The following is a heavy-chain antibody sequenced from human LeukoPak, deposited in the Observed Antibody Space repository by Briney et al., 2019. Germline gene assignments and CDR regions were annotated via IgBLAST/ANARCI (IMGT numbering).Heavy chain of an antibody. D-gene: IGHD3-3*01. CDR3: AKDLAARYYDFWSGYYGTDDAFDI. J-gene: IGHJ3*02. Sequence: GGSLRLSCAASGFTFSSYGMHWVRQAPGKGLEGVAVISYDGSNKYYADSVKGRFTISRDNSKNTLYLQMNSLRAEDTAVYYCAKDLAARYYDFWSGYYGTDDAFDIWGQGTMVTVSS. CDR2: ISYDGSNK. CDR1: GFTFSSYG. V-gene: IGHV3-30*18.